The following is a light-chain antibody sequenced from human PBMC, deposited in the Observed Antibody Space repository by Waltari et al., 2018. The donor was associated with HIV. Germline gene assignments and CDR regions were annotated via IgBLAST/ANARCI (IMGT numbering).Light chain of an antibody. Sequence: QSALTQPASVSGSPGQSITLPSTGASSAVGRYNDVPWYQHHPGKAPKLIIYDVSNRPSGVSNRFSGSKSGTTASLTISGLQAEDEADYYCSSYTSSRTVVFGGGTKLTVL. CDR1: SSAVGRYND. V-gene: IGLV2-14*03. CDR2: DVS. J-gene: IGLJ2*01. CDR3: SSYTSSRTVV.